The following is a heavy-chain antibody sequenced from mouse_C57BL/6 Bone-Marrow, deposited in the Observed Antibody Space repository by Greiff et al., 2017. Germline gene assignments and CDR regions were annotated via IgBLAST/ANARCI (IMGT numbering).Heavy chain of an antibody. V-gene: IGHV2-6*01. J-gene: IGHJ4*01. Sequence: VQRVESGPGLVAPSQSLSITCTVSGFSLTSYGVDWVRQSPGKGLEWLGVIWGVGSTNYNSALKSRLSISKDNSKSQVFLKMNSLQTDDTAMYYCAIDGYYERYYAMDYWGQGTSVTVSS. CDR2: IWGVGST. D-gene: IGHD2-3*01. CDR1: GFSLTSYG. CDR3: AIDGYYERYYAMDY.